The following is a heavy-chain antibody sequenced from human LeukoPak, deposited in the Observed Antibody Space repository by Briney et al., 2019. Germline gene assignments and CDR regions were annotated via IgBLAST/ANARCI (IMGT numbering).Heavy chain of an antibody. Sequence: GGSLRLSCAASGFTFSDYNMRWIRQAPGKGLEWVSSISRSGSTKYYADSVRGRFTISRDNAKNSLFLQMNSLRAEDTAVYYCARVLRYCSGGNCYSGGLGYMDAWGKGTTVTISS. J-gene: IGHJ6*03. CDR2: ISRSGSTK. D-gene: IGHD2-15*01. CDR3: ARVLRYCSGGNCYSGGLGYMDA. CDR1: GFTFSDYN. V-gene: IGHV3-11*01.